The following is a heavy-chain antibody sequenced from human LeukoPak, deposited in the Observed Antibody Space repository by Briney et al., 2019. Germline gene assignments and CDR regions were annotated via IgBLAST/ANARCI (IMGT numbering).Heavy chain of an antibody. D-gene: IGHD3-10*01. CDR3: ARKLSYYYGTAFGY. CDR2: IYTSGST. J-gene: IGHJ4*02. V-gene: IGHV4-4*07. Sequence: PSETLFLTCSVSGGSISSYYWSWIRQPAAEELESFGRIYTSGSTNYNPSLKSRVTMSVDTSKNQFSLKLSSVTAADTAVYYCARKLSYYYGTAFGYWGQGTLVTVSS. CDR1: GGSISSYY.